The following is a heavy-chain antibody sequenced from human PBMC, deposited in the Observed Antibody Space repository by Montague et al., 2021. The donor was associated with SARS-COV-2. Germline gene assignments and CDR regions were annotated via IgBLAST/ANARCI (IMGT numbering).Heavy chain of an antibody. V-gene: IGHV4-4*09. Sequence: SETLSLTCTVSGGSINDHYRSWIRQSPGKGLEWIGYIFSNGKTNYNPSLKSRVTLSADASRNEFSLKLDSVTAADTAVYFCARRGYYDSAGYHWHLDLWGRGVLVTVSS. CDR2: IFSNGKT. J-gene: IGHJ2*01. CDR3: ARRGYYDSAGYHWHLDL. D-gene: IGHD3-22*01. CDR1: GGSINDHY.